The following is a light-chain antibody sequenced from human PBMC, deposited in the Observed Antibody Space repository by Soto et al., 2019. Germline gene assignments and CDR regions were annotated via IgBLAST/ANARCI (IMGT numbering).Light chain of an antibody. CDR3: MQCIHLPWT. CDR2: KVS. J-gene: IGKJ1*01. CDR1: QSIVHSDGNTY. V-gene: IGKV2-30*02. Sequence: FLMTQSTISLTVTLGQTASISCRSSQSIVHSDGNTYLNWFQQRPGQSPRRLIYKVSNRDSGVPDRFSGSGSGTDFTLKISWVEAEDVVVYYCMQCIHLPWTFGQGTKVDI.